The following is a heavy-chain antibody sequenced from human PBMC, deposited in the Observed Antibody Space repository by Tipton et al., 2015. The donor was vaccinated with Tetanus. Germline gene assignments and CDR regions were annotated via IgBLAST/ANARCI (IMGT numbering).Heavy chain of an antibody. CDR1: GGSISSYY. CDR2: IYYSGGT. Sequence: TLSLTCTVSGGSISSYYWSWIRQPPGKGLEWIGYIYYSGGTNYNPSLKSRVTISVDTSKNQFSLKLSSVTAADTAVYYCARGGRYDYGVQGWFDPWGQGTLVTVSS. D-gene: IGHD4-17*01. V-gene: IGHV4-59*01. CDR3: ARGGRYDYGVQGWFDP. J-gene: IGHJ5*02.